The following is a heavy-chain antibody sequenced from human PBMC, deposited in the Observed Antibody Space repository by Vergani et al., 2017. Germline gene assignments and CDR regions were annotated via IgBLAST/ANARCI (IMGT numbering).Heavy chain of an antibody. J-gene: IGHJ4*02. V-gene: IGHV3-33*01. CDR3: ASDSSGSYWLNNYFDY. CDR1: GFTFSSYG. Sequence: QVQLVESGGGVVQPGRSLRLSCAASGFTFSSYGMHWVRQAPGKGLEWVAVIWYDGSNKYYADSVKGRFTISRDNSKNTLYLQMNSLRAEDTAVYYCASDSSGSYWLNNYFDYWGQGTLVTVSS. D-gene: IGHD1-26*01. CDR2: IWYDGSNK.